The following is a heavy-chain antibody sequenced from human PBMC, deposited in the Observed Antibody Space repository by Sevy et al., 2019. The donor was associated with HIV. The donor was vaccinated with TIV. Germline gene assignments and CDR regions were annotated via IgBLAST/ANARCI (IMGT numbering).Heavy chain of an antibody. CDR2: INHIGST. CDR3: ARGSVLMLYAVSDY. D-gene: IGHD2-8*01. J-gene: IGHJ4*02. CDR1: GGSFSDYY. Sequence: SETLSLTCAVSGGSFSDYYWTWVRQTPGKGLEWLGEINHIGSTTYNPSLQSRLTMSVDTSKNQFSLKLSSVTAADTAMYYCARGSVLMLYAVSDYWGQGTLVTVSS. V-gene: IGHV4-34*01.